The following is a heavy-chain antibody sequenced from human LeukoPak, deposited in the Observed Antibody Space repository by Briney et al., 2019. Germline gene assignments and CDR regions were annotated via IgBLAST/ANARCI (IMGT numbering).Heavy chain of an antibody. V-gene: IGHV4-59*01. CDR1: GGSISSYY. J-gene: IGHJ4*02. CDR3: ARGYDFWSGYYPPYFDY. CDR2: IYYSGST. Sequence: SETLSLTCTVSGGSISSYYWSWNRQPPGKGLEWIGYIYYSGSTNYNPSLKSRVTISVDTSKNQFSLKLSSVTAADTAVYYCARGYDFWSGYYPPYFDYWGQGTLVTVSS. D-gene: IGHD3-3*01.